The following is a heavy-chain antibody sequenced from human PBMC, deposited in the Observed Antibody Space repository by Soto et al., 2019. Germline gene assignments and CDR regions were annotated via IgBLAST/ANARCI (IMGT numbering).Heavy chain of an antibody. CDR1: GFTFNSYG. D-gene: IGHD1-26*01. Sequence: QVQLVESGGGVVQPGRSLRLSCAASGFTFNSYGMHWVRQGPGNGLEWVAFISYDSTKTYYADSVKGRFTISRDNSYSALYVQRNSLTGEDTAVYYCARTRSAWSAFHYYSLDVWGQGTTGTVSS. CDR3: ARTRSAWSAFHYYSLDV. CDR2: ISYDSTKT. J-gene: IGHJ6*02. V-gene: IGHV3-30*03.